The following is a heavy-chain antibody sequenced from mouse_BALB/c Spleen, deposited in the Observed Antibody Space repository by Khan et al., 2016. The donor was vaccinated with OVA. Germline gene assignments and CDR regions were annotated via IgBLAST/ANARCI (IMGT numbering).Heavy chain of an antibody. CDR1: AYSITSDYA. Sequence: EVQLQESGPGLVKPSQSLSLTCTVTAYSITSDYAWTWIRQFPGNKLEWMGYISYSGSPSYNPSLKSRISITRDTSKNQFFLQLISVTTEDTATYYCVCIRFYYRYSSFDYWGQGTTLTVSS. V-gene: IGHV3-2*02. CDR2: ISYSGSP. J-gene: IGHJ2*01. CDR3: VCIRFYYRYSSFDY. D-gene: IGHD2-14*01.